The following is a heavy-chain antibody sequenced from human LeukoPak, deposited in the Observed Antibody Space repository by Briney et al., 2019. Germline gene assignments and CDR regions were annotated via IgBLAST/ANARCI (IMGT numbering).Heavy chain of an antibody. D-gene: IGHD1-26*01. CDR2: ISAYNGNT. V-gene: IGHV1-18*01. J-gene: IGHJ4*02. CDR1: GYTFTNYH. Sequence: ASVKVSCKASGYTFTNYHISWVRQAPGQGLEWMGWISAYNGNTNYAQKLQGRVTMTTDTSTSTAYMELRSLRSDDTAVYYCASGHLSGSTYYFDYWGQGTLVTVSS. CDR3: ASGHLSGSTYYFDY.